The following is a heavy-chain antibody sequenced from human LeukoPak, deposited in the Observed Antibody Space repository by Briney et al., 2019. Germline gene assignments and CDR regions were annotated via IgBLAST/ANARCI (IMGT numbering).Heavy chain of an antibody. D-gene: IGHD1-1*01. CDR3: VRGGRPMDQLLDY. CDR1: GLNFGGSA. J-gene: IGHJ4*02. V-gene: IGHV3-9*01. CDR2: INWDSAHI. Sequence: GGSLRLSCAASGLNFGGSAMHWVRQIPGKGLEWDSSINWDSAHIYYADSVKGRFTISRDNAENSLFLQMDNLRAEDAAVYYCVRGGRPMDQLLDYWGQGTLVTVSS.